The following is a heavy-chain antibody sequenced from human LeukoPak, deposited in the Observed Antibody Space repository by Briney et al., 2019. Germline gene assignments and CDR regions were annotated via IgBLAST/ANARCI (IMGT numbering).Heavy chain of an antibody. Sequence: GGSLRLSCAASGFTFSSYAMSWVRQAPGKGLEWVSAISGSGGSTYYADSVKGRFTISRDNTNSVSLQMNNLKAEDTAVYYCGRSVAAPADYWGQGTLVIVSS. J-gene: IGHJ4*02. CDR1: GFTFSSYA. CDR2: ISGSGGST. V-gene: IGHV3-23*01. CDR3: GRSVAAPADY. D-gene: IGHD6-6*01.